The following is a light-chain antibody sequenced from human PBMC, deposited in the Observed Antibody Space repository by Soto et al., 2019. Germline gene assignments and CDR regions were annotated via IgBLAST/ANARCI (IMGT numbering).Light chain of an antibody. CDR3: CSYAGSYDDV. Sequence: QSALTQPRSVSGSPGQSVTISCTGSSSDVGAYNYVSWYQHNTGKAPKLLIYDVNKRPSGVPDRFSGPKFGNTASLTISGLQADDEATFYCCSYAGSYDDVFGTGTKVTVL. CDR2: DVN. CDR1: SSDVGAYNY. J-gene: IGLJ1*01. V-gene: IGLV2-11*01.